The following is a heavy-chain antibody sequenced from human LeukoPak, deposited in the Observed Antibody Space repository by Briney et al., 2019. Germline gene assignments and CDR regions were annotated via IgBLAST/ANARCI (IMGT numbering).Heavy chain of an antibody. V-gene: IGHV3-30*03. D-gene: IGHD3-3*01. CDR2: ISYDGSNK. J-gene: IGHJ6*02. CDR3: ARDPPMTYYDFWSGPYGMDV. Sequence: GGSLRLSCAASGFTFSSYGMHWVRQAPGKGLEWVAVISYDGSNKYYADSVKGRFTISRDNSKNTLYLQMNSLRAEDTAVYYCARDPPMTYYDFWSGPYGMDVWGQGTTVTVSS. CDR1: GFTFSSYG.